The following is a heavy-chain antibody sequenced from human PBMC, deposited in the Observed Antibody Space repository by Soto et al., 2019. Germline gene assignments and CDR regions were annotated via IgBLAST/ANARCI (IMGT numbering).Heavy chain of an antibody. Sequence: EVQLVESGGGLVQPGGCLRLSCVTSGFTFSSYWMHWVRQDPGKGLVWVACRRGDGTDTRYADSVKGRFSISRDNAKDTLYLQMNSLKDEDTAVYFCGRDPMDSTPIYLWGQGALVTVSS. D-gene: IGHD2-21*01. CDR1: GFTFSSYW. CDR3: GRDPMDSTPIYL. V-gene: IGHV3-74*01. J-gene: IGHJ4*02. CDR2: RRGDGTDT.